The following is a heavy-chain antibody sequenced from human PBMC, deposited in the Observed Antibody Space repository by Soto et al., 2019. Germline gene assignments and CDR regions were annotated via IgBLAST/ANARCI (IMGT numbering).Heavy chain of an antibody. CDR2: IIPIFGTA. CDR1: GGTFSSYA. CDR3: ARDRNYEFWSGYFVYYYGMDV. D-gene: IGHD3-3*01. J-gene: IGHJ6*02. V-gene: IGHV1-69*13. Sequence: SVKVSWKASGGTFSSYAISWVRQAPGQGLEWMGGIIPIFGTANYAQKFQGRVTITADESTSTAYMELSSLRSEDTAVYYCARDRNYEFWSGYFVYYYGMDVWGQGTTVTVSS.